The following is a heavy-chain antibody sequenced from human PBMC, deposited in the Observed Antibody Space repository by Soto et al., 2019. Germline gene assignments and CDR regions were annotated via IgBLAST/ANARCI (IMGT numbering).Heavy chain of an antibody. Sequence: GASVKVSFKASGYTFFKYFIHWVRQAPGQGLEWIGIINPSRGSATYGPIFQGRVSLTTDMPTSTVYMELSSLRSEDTAIYYCARPLIGNTIDLWGQGTSVTVS. CDR2: INPSRGSA. CDR1: GYTFFKYF. V-gene: IGHV1-46*01. J-gene: IGHJ3*01. D-gene: IGHD1-7*01. CDR3: ARPLIGNTIDL.